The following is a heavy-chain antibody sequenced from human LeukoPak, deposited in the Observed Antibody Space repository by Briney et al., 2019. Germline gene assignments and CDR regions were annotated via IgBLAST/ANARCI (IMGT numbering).Heavy chain of an antibody. J-gene: IGHJ4*02. D-gene: IGHD3-22*01. V-gene: IGHV4-38-2*02. CDR2: IYHSGST. CDR1: GYSISSGYY. CDR3: ARDPSGYYPHFDY. Sequence: SETLSLTCSVSGYSISSGYYWGWIRQPPGKRLEWIGSIYHSGSTFYNPSLKSRVTISVDTSKNQFSLKLTSVTAADTAVYYCARDPSGYYPHFDYWGQGTLVTVSS.